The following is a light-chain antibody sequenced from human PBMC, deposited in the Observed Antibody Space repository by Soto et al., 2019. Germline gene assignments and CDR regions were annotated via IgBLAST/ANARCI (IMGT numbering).Light chain of an antibody. V-gene: IGLV2-14*01. CDR3: SSYTSSSTFV. CDR1: SSDVGGYNY. Sequence: QSALTQPASVSGSPGQSITISCTGTSSDVGGYNYVSWYQQHPGKAPKLMIYDVSNRPSGVSNCFSGSKSGNTASLTISGLQAEDEADYYCSSYTSSSTFVFGGGTKLTVL. J-gene: IGLJ2*01. CDR2: DVS.